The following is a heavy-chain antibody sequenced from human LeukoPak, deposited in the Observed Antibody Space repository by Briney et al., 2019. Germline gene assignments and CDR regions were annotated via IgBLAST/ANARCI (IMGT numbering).Heavy chain of an antibody. CDR3: ARDGHGDYVDY. CDR1: GYSISSGYY. CDR2: IYHSGST. V-gene: IGHV4-38-2*02. Sequence: SSETLSLTCTVSGYSISSGYYWGWIRQPPGKGLEWIGSIYHSGSTYYNPSLKSRVTISVDTSKNQFSLKLSSVTAADTAVYYCARDGHGDYVDYWGQGTLVTVSS. J-gene: IGHJ4*02. D-gene: IGHD4-17*01.